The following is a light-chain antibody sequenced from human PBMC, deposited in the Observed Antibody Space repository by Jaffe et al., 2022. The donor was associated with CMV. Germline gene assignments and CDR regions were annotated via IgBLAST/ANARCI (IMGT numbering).Light chain of an antibody. CDR1: QSVNNKY. J-gene: IGKJ2*01. CDR2: AAS. Sequence: EIVLTQSPGTLSLSPGERATLSCWASQSVNNKYLAWYQHKPGQSLRLLIYAASSRATGIPDRFSGSGSGTDFTLTISRLEPEDSAVYYCLQYGSSPPYTFGQGTKLEIK. CDR3: LQYGSSPPYT. V-gene: IGKV3-20*01.